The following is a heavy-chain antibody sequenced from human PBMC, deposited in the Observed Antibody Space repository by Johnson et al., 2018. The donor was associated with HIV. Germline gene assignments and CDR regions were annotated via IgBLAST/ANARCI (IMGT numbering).Heavy chain of an antibody. J-gene: IGHJ3*02. V-gene: IGHV3-7*01. CDR3: ARRRAAADDAFDI. D-gene: IGHD6-25*01. Sequence: VQLVESGGGLVKPGGSLRLSCAASGFTFSSYYMNCVRQAPGKGLEWVANIKQDGSEKYYVDSVKGRFTISRDNAKNSLSLQRNSLRAEDTAMYYCARRRAAADDAFDIWGHGTMVTVSS. CDR2: IKQDGSEK. CDR1: GFTFSSYY.